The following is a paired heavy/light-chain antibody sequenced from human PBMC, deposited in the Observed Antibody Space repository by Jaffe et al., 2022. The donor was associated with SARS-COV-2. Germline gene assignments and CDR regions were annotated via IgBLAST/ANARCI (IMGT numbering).Light chain of an antibody. CDR3: QQSYRTRT. CDR2: AAS. V-gene: IGKV1-39*01. Sequence: DIQMTQSPSSLSASVGDRVTITCRASQSISIYLNWYQQKPGKAPNLLIYAASSLQSGVPSRFSGSGSGTDFTLTISSLQPEDFATYYCQQSYRTRTFGQGTKVEIK. J-gene: IGKJ1*01. CDR1: QSISIY.
Heavy chain of an antibody. CDR1: GFTFSDYY. CDR3: ARDLLVATPQKFDY. V-gene: IGHV3-11*01. CDR2: ISKSGSIT. J-gene: IGHJ4*02. D-gene: IGHD5-12*01. Sequence: QVQLVESGGGLVKPGGSLRLSCAASGFTFSDYYMGWIRQAPGKGLEWVSYISKSGSITFYADSVRGRFTISRDNAKNALYLQMNSLRVEDTAVYYCARDLLVATPQKFDYWGQGTLVTVSS.